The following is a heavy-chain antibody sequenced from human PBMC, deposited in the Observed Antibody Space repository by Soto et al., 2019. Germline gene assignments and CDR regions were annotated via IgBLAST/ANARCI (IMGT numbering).Heavy chain of an antibody. D-gene: IGHD4-17*01. CDR2: INHSGST. Sequence: SETLSLTCAVYGGSFSGYYWSWIRQPPGKGLEWIGEINHSGSTNYNPSPKSRITISVDTSKNQFSLKLSPVTAADTAVYYCARGLLTTGLLNDYWGQGTLVTVSS. V-gene: IGHV4-34*01. CDR1: GGSFSGYY. J-gene: IGHJ4*02. CDR3: ARGLLTTGLLNDY.